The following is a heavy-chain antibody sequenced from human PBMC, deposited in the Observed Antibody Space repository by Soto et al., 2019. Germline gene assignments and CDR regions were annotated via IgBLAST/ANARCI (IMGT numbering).Heavy chain of an antibody. V-gene: IGHV3-21*01. Sequence: GGSLRLSCAASGFTFSSYSMNWVRQAPGKGLEWVSSISSSSSYIYYADSVKGRFTISRDNAKNSLYLQMNSLRAEDTAVYYCARYRRAAGTIEKNYYGMDVWGQGTTVTVSS. CDR3: ARYRRAAGTIEKNYYGMDV. CDR2: ISSSSSYI. D-gene: IGHD6-13*01. J-gene: IGHJ6*02. CDR1: GFTFSSYS.